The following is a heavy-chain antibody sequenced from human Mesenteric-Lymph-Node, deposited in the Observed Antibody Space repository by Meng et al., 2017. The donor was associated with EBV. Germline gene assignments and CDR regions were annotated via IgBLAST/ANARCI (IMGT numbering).Heavy chain of an antibody. CDR2: INHSGST. D-gene: IGHD3-16*01. V-gene: IGHV4-34*01. CDR3: ARVSLIWGGATL. Sequence: QVKLQQWGAGLLKPSEPLSLTCAVYGGSFSGYYWSWIRQPPGKGLEWIGEINHSGSTNYNPSLKSRVTISVDTSKNQFSLKLRSVTAADTAVYYCARVSLIWGGATLWGQGTLVTVSS. J-gene: IGHJ4*02. CDR1: GGSFSGYY.